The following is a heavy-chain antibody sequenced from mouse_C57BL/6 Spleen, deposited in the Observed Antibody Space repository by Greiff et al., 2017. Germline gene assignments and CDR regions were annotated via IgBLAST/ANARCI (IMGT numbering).Heavy chain of an antibody. V-gene: IGHV1-19*01. CDR1: GYTFTDYY. CDR2: INPYNGGT. CDR3: ARYRYYGSSYVDFDY. D-gene: IGHD1-1*01. J-gene: IGHJ2*01. Sequence: EVKLQESGPVLVKPGASVKMSCKASGYTFTDYYMNWVKQSHGKSLEWIGVINPYNGGTSYNQKFKGKATLTVDKSSSTAYMELNSLTSEDSAVYYCARYRYYGSSYVDFDYWGQGTTLTVSS.